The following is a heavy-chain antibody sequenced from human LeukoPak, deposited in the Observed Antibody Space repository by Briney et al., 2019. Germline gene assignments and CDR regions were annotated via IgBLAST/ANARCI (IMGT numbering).Heavy chain of an antibody. Sequence: SVKVSCKASGFTFTSSAMQWVRQARGQRLEWIGWIVVGSGNTNYAQKFQERVTITRDMSTSTAYMELRSLRSEDTAVYYCAADVIVGATKDFDYWGQGTLVTVSS. CDR1: GFTFTSSA. V-gene: IGHV1-58*02. CDR3: AADVIVGATKDFDY. J-gene: IGHJ4*02. D-gene: IGHD1-26*01. CDR2: IVVGSGNT.